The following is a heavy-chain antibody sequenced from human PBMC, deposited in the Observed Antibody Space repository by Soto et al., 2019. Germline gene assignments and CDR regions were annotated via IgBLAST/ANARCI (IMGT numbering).Heavy chain of an antibody. CDR1: GYTFTSYY. D-gene: IGHD3-22*01. V-gene: IGHV1-46*01. J-gene: IGHJ6*02. Sequence: ASVKVSCKASGYTFTSYYMHWVRQAPGQGLEWMGIINPSGGSTSYAQKFQGRVTMTRDTSTSTVYMELSSLRSEDTAVYYCARGDMIVVVITTRDDYYYGMDVWGQGTTVTVSS. CDR2: INPSGGST. CDR3: ARGDMIVVVITTRDDYYYGMDV.